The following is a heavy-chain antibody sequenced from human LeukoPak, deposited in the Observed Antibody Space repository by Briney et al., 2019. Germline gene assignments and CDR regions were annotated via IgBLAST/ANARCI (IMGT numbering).Heavy chain of an antibody. D-gene: IGHD6-6*01. CDR2: IYPGDSDT. Sequence: GESLKISCKGSGYSFTSYWIGWGRQMPGKGLEWMGIIYPGDSDTRYSPSFQGQVTIAADKSISTAYLQWSSLKASDTAMYYCARHPGGYSSSPGYYYMDVWGKGTTVTVSS. CDR3: ARHPGGYSSSPGYYYMDV. CDR1: GYSFTSYW. J-gene: IGHJ6*03. V-gene: IGHV5-51*01.